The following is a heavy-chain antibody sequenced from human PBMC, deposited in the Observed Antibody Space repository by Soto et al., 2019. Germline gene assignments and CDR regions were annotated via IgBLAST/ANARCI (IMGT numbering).Heavy chain of an antibody. CDR3: ANDRGYSAYDSLDX. V-gene: IGHV3-30*18. CDR2: ILYDGSNK. CDR1: GFTFSSYA. Sequence: GGSLRLSCAASGFTFSSYAMHWVRQAPGKGLEWVEIILYDGSNKNYGDSVKVRFTISIDNSKKPLYLQMNSLRAEETAVYYCANDRGYSAYDSLDXWGQGNLVTVSX. J-gene: IGHJ4*02. D-gene: IGHD5-12*01.